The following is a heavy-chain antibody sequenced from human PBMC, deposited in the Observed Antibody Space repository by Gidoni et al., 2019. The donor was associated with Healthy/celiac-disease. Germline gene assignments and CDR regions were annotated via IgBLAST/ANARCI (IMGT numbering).Heavy chain of an antibody. V-gene: IGHV3-33*01. Sequence: QVQLVESGGGVVQPGRSLRLSCAASGFTFSRYGMHWVRQAPGKGLEWVAVIWYDGSNKYYADSVKGRFTISRDNSKNTLYLQMNSLRAEDTAVYYCARDPTYYYDSSGYYPFDYWGQGTLVTVSS. CDR3: ARDPTYYYDSSGYYPFDY. CDR2: IWYDGSNK. D-gene: IGHD3-22*01. J-gene: IGHJ4*02. CDR1: GFTFSRYG.